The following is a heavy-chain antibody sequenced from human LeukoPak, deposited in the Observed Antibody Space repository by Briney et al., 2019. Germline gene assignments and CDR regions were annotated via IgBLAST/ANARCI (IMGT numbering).Heavy chain of an antibody. J-gene: IGHJ4*02. D-gene: IGHD4-17*01. V-gene: IGHV1-8*01. CDR2: MNPNSGNT. CDR3: ARKRSGYGDTDFDY. CDR1: GYTFTSYD. Sequence: ASVKVSCKASGYTFTSYDINWVRQATGQGLEWMGWMNPNSGNTGYAQKFQGRVTMTRNTSISTAYMELSSLRSEDTAVYYCARKRSGYGDTDFDYWGQGTLVTVSS.